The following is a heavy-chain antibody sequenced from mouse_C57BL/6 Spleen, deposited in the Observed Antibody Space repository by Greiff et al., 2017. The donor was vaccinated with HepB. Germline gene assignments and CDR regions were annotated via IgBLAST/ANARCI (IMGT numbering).Heavy chain of an antibody. J-gene: IGHJ2*01. CDR2: INPSSGYT. CDR3: AILTTVVARDFDY. Sequence: VQLQQSGAELAKPGASVKLSCKASGYTFTSYWMHWVKQRPGQGLEWIGYINPSSGYTKYNQKFKDKATLTADKSSSTAYMQLSSLTYEDSAVYYCAILTTVVARDFDYWGQGTTLTVSS. V-gene: IGHV1-7*01. CDR1: GYTFTSYW. D-gene: IGHD1-1*01.